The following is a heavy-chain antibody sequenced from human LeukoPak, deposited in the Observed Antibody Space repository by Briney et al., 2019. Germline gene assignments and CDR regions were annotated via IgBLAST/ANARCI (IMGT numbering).Heavy chain of an antibody. D-gene: IGHD6-19*01. J-gene: IGHJ4*02. CDR3: ARGTAVAGSFDY. Sequence: PSETLSLTCAVYGGSFSGYYWSWIRQPPGKGLEWIGEINHSGSTNYNPSLKSRVTISVDTSKNQFSLKLSSVTAADTAVYYCARGTAVAGSFDYWGQGTLVTVSS. CDR1: GGSFSGYY. CDR2: INHSGST. V-gene: IGHV4-34*01.